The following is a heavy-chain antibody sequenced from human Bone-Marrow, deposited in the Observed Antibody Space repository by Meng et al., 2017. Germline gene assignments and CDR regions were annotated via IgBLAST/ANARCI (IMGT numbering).Heavy chain of an antibody. CDR1: VGPISSSFFY. D-gene: IGHD5-18*01. Sequence: QLQLQESGPGLVKPSETLSLTCTVSVGPISSSFFYWGWVRQPPGKGLEWIGSIYYTGSTYYNPSLKSRVTISIDTSKNQFSLKLSSVTAADTAVYYCARLDDTGIDYWGQGILVTVSS. V-gene: IGHV4-39*01. CDR3: ARLDDTGIDY. CDR2: IYYTGST. J-gene: IGHJ4*02.